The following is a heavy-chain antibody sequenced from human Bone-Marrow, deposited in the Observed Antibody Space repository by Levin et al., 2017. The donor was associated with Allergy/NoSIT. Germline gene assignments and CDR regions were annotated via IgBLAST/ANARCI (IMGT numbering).Heavy chain of an antibody. J-gene: IGHJ6*02. CDR3: ARDLTRLWFGDPGGAYYYYGMDV. CDR1: GYTFTSYG. Sequence: ASVKVSCKASGYTFTSYGISWVRQAPGQGLEWMGWISAYNGNTNYAQKLQGRVTMTTDTSTSTAYMELRSLRSDDTAVYYCARDLTRLWFGDPGGAYYYYGMDVWGQGTTVTVSS. CDR2: ISAYNGNT. V-gene: IGHV1-18*01. D-gene: IGHD3-10*01.